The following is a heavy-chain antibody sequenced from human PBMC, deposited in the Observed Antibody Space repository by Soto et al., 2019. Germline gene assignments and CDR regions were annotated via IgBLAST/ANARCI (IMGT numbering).Heavy chain of an antibody. D-gene: IGHD1-7*01. V-gene: IGHV3-23*01. Sequence: GGSRRLPWAPCGITFCRYASSWVRPATGKGLEWVSAISGSGGSTYYADSVKGRFTISRDNSKNTLYLQMNSLRAEDTAVYYCAKDRGWNYVEYFDYWGQGTLVTVSS. CDR2: ISGSGGST. J-gene: IGHJ4*02. CDR1: GITFCRYA. CDR3: AKDRGWNYVEYFDY.